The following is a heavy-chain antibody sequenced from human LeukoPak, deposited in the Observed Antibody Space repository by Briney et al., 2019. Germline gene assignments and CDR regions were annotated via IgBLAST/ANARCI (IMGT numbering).Heavy chain of an antibody. CDR2: MNPNSGNT. D-gene: IGHD3-3*01. Sequence: ASVKVSCKASGYTFTSYDINWVRQATGQGLEWMGWMNPNSGNTGYAQKFQGRVTITRNTSISTAYMELSSLRSEDTAVYYCARGKYYDFWSGYYDYYYMDVWGKGTTVTVSS. CDR1: GYTFTSYD. V-gene: IGHV1-8*03. J-gene: IGHJ6*03. CDR3: ARGKYYDFWSGYYDYYYMDV.